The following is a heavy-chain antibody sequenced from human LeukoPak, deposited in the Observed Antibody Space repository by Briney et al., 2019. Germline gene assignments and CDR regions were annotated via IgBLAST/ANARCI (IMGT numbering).Heavy chain of an antibody. V-gene: IGHV4-4*07. CDR3: VRESKTYDGSGYYHDY. CDR1: GGSIRNYF. J-gene: IGHJ4*02. D-gene: IGHD3-22*01. Sequence: SKTLSLTCSVSGGSIRNYFWSWIRQPAGKGLEWIGRIYTSGSIDYKPSLRSRVTMSVDTSRNQFSLKLTSVTAADTAVYYCVRESKTYDGSGYYHDYWGQGTLVTVSS. CDR2: IYTSGSI.